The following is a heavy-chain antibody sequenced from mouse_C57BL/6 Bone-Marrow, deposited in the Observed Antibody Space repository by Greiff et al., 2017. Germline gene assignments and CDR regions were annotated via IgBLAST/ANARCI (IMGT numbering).Heavy chain of an antibody. Sequence: EVQLQQSGPVLVKPGASVKMSCKASGYTFTDYYMNWVKQSHGKSLEWIGVINPYNGGTSYNQKFKGKATLTVEKSSSTAYMELNSLTSEDSAVYYCASSPLYYGSSGWFAYWGQGTLVTVSA. CDR1: GYTFTDYY. CDR3: ASSPLYYGSSGWFAY. CDR2: INPYNGGT. D-gene: IGHD1-1*01. V-gene: IGHV1-19*01. J-gene: IGHJ3*01.